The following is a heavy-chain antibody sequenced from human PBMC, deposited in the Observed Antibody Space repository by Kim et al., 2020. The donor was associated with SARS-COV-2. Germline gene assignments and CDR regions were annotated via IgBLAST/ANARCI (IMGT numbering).Heavy chain of an antibody. CDR3: ARHISRGYRSLSN. Sequence: SETLSLTCTVSGGSIPTTDNYWGWLRQPPGRGLEWLGSISYSGHTYYNPSLKSRVTISADTSNSQFSLSLSSVTAADTAVYYCARHISRGYRSLSNWGQG. CDR2: ISYSGHT. D-gene: IGHD6-19*01. CDR1: GGSIPTTDNY. J-gene: IGHJ1*01. V-gene: IGHV4-39*01.